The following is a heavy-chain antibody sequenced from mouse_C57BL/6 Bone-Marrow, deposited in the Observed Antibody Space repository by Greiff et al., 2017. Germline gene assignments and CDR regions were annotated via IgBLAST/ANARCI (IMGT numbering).Heavy chain of an antibody. Sequence: VQRVESGAELAKPGASVTLSCTASGYTFTSYWMHWVKQRPGQGLEWIGYITPSSGYTKYNQKFNDQATLTAAKSSRTAYMPLRSLTDEDCAGYYCARCGRLPFAYWGQGTLVTVSA. CDR2: ITPSSGYT. CDR1: GYTFTSYW. V-gene: IGHV1-7*01. CDR3: ARCGRLPFAY. D-gene: IGHD2-4*01. J-gene: IGHJ3*01.